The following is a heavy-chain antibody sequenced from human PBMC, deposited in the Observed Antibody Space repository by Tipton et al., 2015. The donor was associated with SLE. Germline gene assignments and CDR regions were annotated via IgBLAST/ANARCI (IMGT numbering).Heavy chain of an antibody. CDR3: ARGTESSSPGRYFRRYYYYYMDV. CDR1: GESFSGYY. CDR2: INHSGST. J-gene: IGHJ6*03. D-gene: IGHD6-6*01. V-gene: IGHV4-34*01. Sequence: LRLSCAVYGESFSGYYWNWIRQSPGKGLEWIGDINHSGSTNYNPSLKSRITISVDTSKNQFSLKLSSVTAADTAIYYCARGTESSSPGRYFRRYYYYYMDVWGKGTTVTVSS.